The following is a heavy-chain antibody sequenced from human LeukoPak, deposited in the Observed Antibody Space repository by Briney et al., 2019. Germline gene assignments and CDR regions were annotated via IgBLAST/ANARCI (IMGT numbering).Heavy chain of an antibody. J-gene: IGHJ4*02. V-gene: IGHV3-7*03. Sequence: GGSLGLSCAASGFTFSNYWMSWVRQAPGKGLEWVAKIKQDGSEEYYVDSVKGRFTISRDNAKNSLFLQMNSLRVEDTAIYYCARGGSYPGCWGQGTLVTVSS. D-gene: IGHD1-26*01. CDR2: IKQDGSEE. CDR3: ARGGSYPGC. CDR1: GFTFSNYW.